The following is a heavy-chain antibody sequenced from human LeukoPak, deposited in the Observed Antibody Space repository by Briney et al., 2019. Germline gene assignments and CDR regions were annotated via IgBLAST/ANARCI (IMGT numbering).Heavy chain of an antibody. D-gene: IGHD3-16*01. V-gene: IGHV3-21*01. CDR1: GFTFSSYS. CDR3: ARALGGSTGAFDI. Sequence: KPGGSLRLSCAASGFTFSSYSMNLVRQAPGKGLEWVSSISSSSSYIYYADSVKGRFTISRDNAKNSLYLQMNSLRAEDTAVYYCARALGGSTGAFDIWGQGTMVTVSS. CDR2: ISSSSSYI. J-gene: IGHJ3*02.